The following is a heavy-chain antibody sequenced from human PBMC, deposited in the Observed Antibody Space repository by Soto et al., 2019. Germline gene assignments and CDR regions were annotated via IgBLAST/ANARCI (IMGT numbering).Heavy chain of an antibody. CDR1: GYTFTIYW. J-gene: IGHJ4*02. V-gene: IGHV5-51*01. Sequence: LGESLKISCQVSGYTFTIYWIGWVRQMPGKGLEWMGIIYPSDSDTRYSPSFQGQVTISADQSINTAYLQWDSLKAPDTAIYYCARPANTVADHFDLWGQGTPVTVSS. CDR3: ARPANTVADHFDL. D-gene: IGHD4-17*01. CDR2: IYPSDSDT.